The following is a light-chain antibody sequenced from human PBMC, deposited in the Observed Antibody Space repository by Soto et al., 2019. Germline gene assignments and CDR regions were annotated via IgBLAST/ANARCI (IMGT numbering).Light chain of an antibody. J-gene: IGKJ5*01. Sequence: DIQMTQSPSSLSASVGDRVTITCRASQSISGYLNWYQQKPGKAPNLLIYAASSLQSGVPSRFSGRGSGTDFTLTINSLLPEDFATYYCQQSYSTPITFGQGTRLEIK. V-gene: IGKV1-39*01. CDR2: AAS. CDR3: QQSYSTPIT. CDR1: QSISGY.